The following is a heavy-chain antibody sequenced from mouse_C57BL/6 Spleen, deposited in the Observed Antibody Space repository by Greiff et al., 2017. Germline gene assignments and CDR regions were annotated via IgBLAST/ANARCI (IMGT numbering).Heavy chain of an antibody. J-gene: IGHJ4*01. CDR1: GYSITSGYY. V-gene: IGHV3-6*01. D-gene: IGHD1-1*01. CDR3: ARETTVVSHDYAMDY. Sequence: EVQLVESGPGLVKPSQSLSLTCSVTGYSITSGYYWKWIRKFPGNKLEWMGSISYDGRNNYNPSLKNRISITRDTSKNQFFLKLNSVTTEDTATYYCARETTVVSHDYAMDYWGQGTSVTVSS. CDR2: ISYDGRN.